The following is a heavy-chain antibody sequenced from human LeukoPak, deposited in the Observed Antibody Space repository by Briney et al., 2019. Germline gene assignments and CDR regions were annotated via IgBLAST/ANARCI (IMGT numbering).Heavy chain of an antibody. V-gene: IGHV3-23*01. CDR1: GITLSNYG. D-gene: IGHD3-22*01. CDR2: ISDSGGAT. J-gene: IGHJ4*02. Sequence: PGGSLRLSCAVSGITLSNYGMSWVRQAPGKGLEWVAGISDSGGATNYADSVKGRFTISRDNRKNTLYLQMNSLRAEDTAVYFCAKRGAVIRVILVGFHKQAYYFDSWGQGALVTVSS. CDR3: AKRGAVIRVILVGFHKQAYYFDS.